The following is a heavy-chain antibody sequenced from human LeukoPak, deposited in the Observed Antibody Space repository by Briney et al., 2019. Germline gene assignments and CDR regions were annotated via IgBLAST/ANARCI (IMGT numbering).Heavy chain of an antibody. CDR1: GFTFSSYG. V-gene: IGHV3-23*01. CDR3: AKDQNYYDSIGYGAFDV. Sequence: SGGSLRLSCAASGFTFSSYGMSWVRQAPGKGLEWVSAISGSGGSTYYADSVKGRFTISRDNSKNTLYLQMNSLRVEDTAVYYCAKDQNYYDSIGYGAFDVWGQGTMVTVSS. J-gene: IGHJ3*01. D-gene: IGHD3-22*01. CDR2: ISGSGGST.